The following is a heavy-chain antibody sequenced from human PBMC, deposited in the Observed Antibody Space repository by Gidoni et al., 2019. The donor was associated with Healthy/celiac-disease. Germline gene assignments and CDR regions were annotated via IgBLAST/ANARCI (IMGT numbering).Heavy chain of an antibody. D-gene: IGHD3-22*01. CDR1: GFTFSSYS. V-gene: IGHV3-48*02. CDR3: ARDRSPYYYDSSGYYSP. Sequence: EVQLVESGGGLVQPGGSLRLSCAASGFTFSSYSMNWVRQAPGKGLEWVSYISSSSSTIYYADSVKGRFTISRDNAKNSLYLQMNSLRDEDTAVYYCARDRSPYYYDSSGYYSPWGQGTLVTVSS. CDR2: ISSSSSTI. J-gene: IGHJ5*02.